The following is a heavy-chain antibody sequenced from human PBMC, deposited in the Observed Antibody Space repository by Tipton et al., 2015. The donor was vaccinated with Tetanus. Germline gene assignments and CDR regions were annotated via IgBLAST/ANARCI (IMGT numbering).Heavy chain of an antibody. CDR3: ARAEITPHFDD. D-gene: IGHD5-24*01. CDR1: GGSIISYY. CDR2: VYSSGST. J-gene: IGHJ4*02. Sequence: TLSLTCTVSGGSIISYYWSWIRQPAGKGLEWIGRVYSSGSTHYNPSLKSRVTTSIDTSRKYFSLSLRSLTAADSAVYYCARAEITPHFDDWGPGARVTVSS. V-gene: IGHV4-4*07.